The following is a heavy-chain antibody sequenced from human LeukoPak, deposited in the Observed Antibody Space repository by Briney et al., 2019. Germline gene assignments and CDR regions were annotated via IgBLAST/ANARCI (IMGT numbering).Heavy chain of an antibody. CDR2: MNPNSGNT. J-gene: IGHJ6*02. D-gene: IGHD5-18*01. CDR3: AREVDVDTALAYGMDV. CDR1: GYTFTSYD. Sequence: GASVKVSCKASGYTFTSYDINWVRQATGQGLEWMGWMNPNSGNTGYAQKFQGRVTMTRNTSLSTAYMELSSLRSEDTAVYYCAREVDVDTALAYGMDVWGQGTTVTVSS. V-gene: IGHV1-8*01.